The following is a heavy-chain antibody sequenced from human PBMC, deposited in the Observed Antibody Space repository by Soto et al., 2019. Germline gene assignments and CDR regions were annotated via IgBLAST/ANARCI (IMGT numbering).Heavy chain of an antibody. CDR2: IIPIFGTA. V-gene: IGHV1-69*13. CDR3: ARASRIRYFDWLFPQELNWFDP. CDR1: GGTFSSSA. J-gene: IGHJ5*02. D-gene: IGHD3-9*01. Sequence: SVKVSCKASGGTFSSSAISWVRQAPGQGLEWMRGIIPIFGTANYAQKFQGRVTITADESTSTAYMELSSLRSEDTAVYYCARASRIRYFDWLFPQELNWFDPWGQGSLGTV.